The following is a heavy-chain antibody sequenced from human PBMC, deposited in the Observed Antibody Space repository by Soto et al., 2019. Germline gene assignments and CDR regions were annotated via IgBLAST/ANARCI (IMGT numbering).Heavy chain of an antibody. CDR3: ARVNTMVRGVIIDDY. D-gene: IGHD3-10*01. CDR2: INHSGST. Sequence: SETLSLTCAVYGGSFSGYYWSWIRQPPGKGLEWIGEINHSGSTNYNPSLKSRVTISVDTSKNQFYLKLSSVTAADTAVYYCARVNTMVRGVIIDDYWGQGTLVTVSS. J-gene: IGHJ4*02. CDR1: GGSFSGYY. V-gene: IGHV4-34*01.